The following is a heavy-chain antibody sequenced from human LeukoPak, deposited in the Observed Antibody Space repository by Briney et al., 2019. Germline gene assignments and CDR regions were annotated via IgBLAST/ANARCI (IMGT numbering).Heavy chain of an antibody. D-gene: IGHD5-24*01. CDR2: IYPGDSDT. CDR1: GYFFTTYW. Sequence: GESLKISCKGSGYFFTTYWIGWVRQMRGKGLEWMGIIYPGDSDTRYSPSFQGQVTISADKSISTAYLQWSSLKASDTAMYYCARGSSRDGYNYVYWGQGTLVTVSS. J-gene: IGHJ4*02. CDR3: ARGSSRDGYNYVY. V-gene: IGHV5-51*01.